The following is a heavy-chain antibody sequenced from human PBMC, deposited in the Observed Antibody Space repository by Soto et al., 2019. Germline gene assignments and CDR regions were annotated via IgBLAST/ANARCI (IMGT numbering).Heavy chain of an antibody. CDR3: ASDAAAGLKF. D-gene: IGHD6-13*01. V-gene: IGHV3-74*01. Sequence: EVQLVESGGGLVQPGGSLRLSCAVSGITFRSYWMHWIRQAPGKGLVWVSHINSVASIINYADSVKGRFTISRDNARNTLYLQMNSLRVDDTAIYYCASDAAAGLKFWGQGTLATVSS. CDR1: GITFRSYW. CDR2: INSVASII. J-gene: IGHJ4*02.